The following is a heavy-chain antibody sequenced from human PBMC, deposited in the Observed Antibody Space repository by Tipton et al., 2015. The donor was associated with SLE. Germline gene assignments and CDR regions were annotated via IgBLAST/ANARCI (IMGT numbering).Heavy chain of an antibody. CDR3: ARDMEVVVVAATRVYYYYYMDV. D-gene: IGHD2-15*01. Sequence: TLSLTCTVSGGSISSGSYYWGWIRQPPGKGLEWIGSIYYSGSTYYNPSLKSRVTISVDTSKNQFSLKLSSVTAADTAVYYCARDMEVVVVAATRVYYYYYMDVWGKGTTVTVSS. J-gene: IGHJ6*03. V-gene: IGHV4-39*02. CDR2: IYYSGST. CDR1: GGSISSGSYY.